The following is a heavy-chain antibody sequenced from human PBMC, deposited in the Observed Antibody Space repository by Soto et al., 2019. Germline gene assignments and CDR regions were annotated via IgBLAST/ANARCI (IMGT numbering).Heavy chain of an antibody. CDR3: TRGLRPSSAGTGAY. CDR1: GFDFSYYW. V-gene: IGHV3-74*01. J-gene: IGHJ1*01. CDR2: IDPDGTAT. D-gene: IGHD1-1*01. Sequence: PGGSLRLSCVTSGFDFSYYWIHWIRQAPGKGLVWVSRIDPDGTATNYADSVKGRFTVSRDNAKDTAYLQMDSLTADDTALYYCTRGLRPSSAGTGAYWGPGTLVTVS.